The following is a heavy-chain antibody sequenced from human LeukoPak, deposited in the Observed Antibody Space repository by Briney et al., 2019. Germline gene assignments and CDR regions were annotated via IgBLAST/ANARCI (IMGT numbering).Heavy chain of an antibody. Sequence: SETLSLTCTVSGGSVSRSPYYWGWIRQPPGKGLEWIGNIYYSGSTYYNPSLKSRVTISVDTSKNQFSLKLSSVTAADTAVYYCARDDSGYRFDYWGQGTLVTVSS. J-gene: IGHJ4*02. CDR2: IYYSGST. D-gene: IGHD5-12*01. CDR1: GGSVSRSPYY. V-gene: IGHV4-39*07. CDR3: ARDDSGYRFDY.